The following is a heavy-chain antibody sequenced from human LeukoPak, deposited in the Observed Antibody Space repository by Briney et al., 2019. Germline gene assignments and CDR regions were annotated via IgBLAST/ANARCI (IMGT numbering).Heavy chain of an antibody. V-gene: IGHV3-66*01. J-gene: IGHJ4*02. CDR3: ARESVGATTLDY. CDR1: GFTVSSNY. D-gene: IGHD1-26*01. CDR2: IYSGGST. Sequence: PGGSLRLSCAASGFTVSSNYMSWVRQAPGKGLEWVSVIYSGGSTYYADSVKGRFTISRGNSKNTLYLQMNSLRAEDTAVYYCARESVGATTLDYWGQGTLVTVSS.